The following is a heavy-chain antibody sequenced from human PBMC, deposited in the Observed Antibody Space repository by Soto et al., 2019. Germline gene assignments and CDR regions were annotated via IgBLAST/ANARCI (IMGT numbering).Heavy chain of an antibody. CDR3: AKDTSGYYLFDY. J-gene: IGHJ4*02. CDR2: ISWNSGSI. V-gene: IGHV3-9*01. CDR1: GFTFDDYA. Sequence: EVQLVESGGGLVQPGRSLRLSCAASGFTFDDYAMHWVRQAPGKGLEWVSGISWNSGSIGYADSVKGRFTISSDNAKNSLYLQMNSLRAEDTALYYCAKDTSGYYLFDYWGQGTLVTVSS. D-gene: IGHD3-22*01.